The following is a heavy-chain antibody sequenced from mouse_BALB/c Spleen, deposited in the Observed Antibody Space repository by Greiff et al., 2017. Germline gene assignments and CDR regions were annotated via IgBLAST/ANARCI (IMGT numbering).Heavy chain of an antibody. CDR3: ARHRAYYGNYGAMDY. V-gene: IGHV2-6-2*01. CDR1: GFSLTSYG. Sequence: VQLQESGPDLVAPSQSLSITCTVSGFSLTSYGVHWVRQPPGKGLEWLVVIWSDGSTTYNSALKSRLSISKDNSKSQVFLKMNSLQTDDTAMYYCARHRAYYGNYGAMDYWGQGTSVTVSS. J-gene: IGHJ4*01. CDR2: IWSDGST. D-gene: IGHD2-10*01.